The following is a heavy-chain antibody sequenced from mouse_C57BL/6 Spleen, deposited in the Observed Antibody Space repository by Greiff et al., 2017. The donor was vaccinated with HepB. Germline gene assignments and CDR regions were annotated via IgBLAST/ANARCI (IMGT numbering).Heavy chain of an antibody. CDR1: DYTFTSYW. J-gene: IGHJ2*01. CDR3: ARCYYGSPFDY. V-gene: IGHV1-52*01. Sequence: VQLQQPGAELVRPGSSVKLSCKASDYTFTSYWMHWVKQRPIQGLEWIGNIDPSDSETHYNQKFKDKATLTVDKSSSTAYMQLSSLTSEDSAVYYCARCYYGSPFDYWGQGTTLTVSS. CDR2: IDPSDSET. D-gene: IGHD1-1*01.